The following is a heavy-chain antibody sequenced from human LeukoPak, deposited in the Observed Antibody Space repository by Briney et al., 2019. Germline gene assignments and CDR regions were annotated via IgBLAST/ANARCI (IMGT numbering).Heavy chain of an antibody. V-gene: IGHV4-34*01. CDR3: ARSGTRGWFKD. CDR1: GGSIINYY. CDR2: INHSGST. D-gene: IGHD6-19*01. J-gene: IGHJ4*02. Sequence: PSETLSLTCTVSGGSIINYYWSWIRQPPGKGLEWIGEINHSGSTNYNPSLKSRVTISVDTSKNQFSLKLSSVTAADTAVYYCARSGTRGWFKDWGQGTLVTVSS.